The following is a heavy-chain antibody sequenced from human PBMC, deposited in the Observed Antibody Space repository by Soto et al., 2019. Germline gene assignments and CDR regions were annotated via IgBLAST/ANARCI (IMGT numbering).Heavy chain of an antibody. CDR2: ISYDGSNK. D-gene: IGHD3-22*01. CDR1: GFTFSSSA. J-gene: IGHJ4*02. V-gene: IGHV3-30-3*01. CDR3: ARDSSTMIVGAEPDY. Sequence: QVQLVESGGGVVQPGRSLRLSCAAAGFTFSSSAMPWVSQAPGKGLEWVAVISYDGSNKYDADSVQGRFTISRDNAKNTLYLQMNSLRAEDTAVYYCARDSSTMIVGAEPDYLGQVTLVTVSS.